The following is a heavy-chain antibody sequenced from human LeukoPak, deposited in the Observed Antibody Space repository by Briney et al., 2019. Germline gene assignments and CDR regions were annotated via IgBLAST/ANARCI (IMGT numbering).Heavy chain of an antibody. Sequence: GGSLRLSCATSGFTFSTFWMHWVRQAPGKGLVWVSRINHDGSSTNYADSVKGRFTISRDNAKNSLYLQMNSLRAEDTAVYYCAKDLSSGYYRGSLLDYWGQGTLVTVSS. CDR3: AKDLSSGYYRGSLLDY. CDR1: GFTFSTFW. D-gene: IGHD3-22*01. J-gene: IGHJ4*02. CDR2: INHDGSST. V-gene: IGHV3-74*01.